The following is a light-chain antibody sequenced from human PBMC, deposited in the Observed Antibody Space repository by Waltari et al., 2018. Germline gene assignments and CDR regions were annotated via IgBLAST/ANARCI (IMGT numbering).Light chain of an antibody. V-gene: IGLV1-51*02. CDR2: END. J-gene: IGLJ3*02. CDR1: SSDIGDNY. Sequence: QSVLTQPPSVSAAPGQRVTISCSGSSSDIGDNYVSWYQQLPGKPPKLFVYENDNRPSEIPDRFSASKSGTSATLAITGLQTGDEANYYCATWDSNLRAEVFGGGTKLTVL. CDR3: ATWDSNLRAEV.